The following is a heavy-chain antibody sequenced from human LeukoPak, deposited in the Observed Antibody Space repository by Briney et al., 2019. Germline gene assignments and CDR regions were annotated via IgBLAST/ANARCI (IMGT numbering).Heavy chain of an antibody. CDR1: GGSINSGDYY. CDR3: ARAGDCSSTSCYGGVDY. D-gene: IGHD2-2*01. CDR2: IYYSGST. Sequence: SQTLSLTCTVSGGSINSGDYYWSWIRQPPGKGLEWIGYIYYSGSTYHNPSLKSRVTISVDTSKNQFSLKLSSVTAADTAVYYCARAGDCSSTSCYGGVDYWGQGTLVTVSS. V-gene: IGHV4-30-4*01. J-gene: IGHJ4*02.